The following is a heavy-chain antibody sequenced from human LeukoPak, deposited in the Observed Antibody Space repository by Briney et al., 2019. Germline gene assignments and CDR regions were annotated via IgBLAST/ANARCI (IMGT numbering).Heavy chain of an antibody. CDR2: ISWNSGSI. D-gene: IGHD3-22*01. CDR3: AKDKWSYYDSSGYPDY. V-gene: IGHV3-9*01. Sequence: PGRSLRLSCAASGFTFDDYAMHWVRQAPGKGLEWVSGISWNSGSIGYADSVKGRFTISRDNAKNSLYLQMNSLRAEDTALYYCAKDKWSYYDSSGYPDYWGQGTLVTV. J-gene: IGHJ4*02. CDR1: GFTFDDYA.